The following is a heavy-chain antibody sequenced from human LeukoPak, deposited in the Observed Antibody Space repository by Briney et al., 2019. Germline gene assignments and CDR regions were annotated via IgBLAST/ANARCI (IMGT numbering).Heavy chain of an antibody. CDR1: GGTFNSYG. CDR2: IIPILGTA. D-gene: IGHD1-26*01. Sequence: ASVKVSCKASGGTFNSYGIIWVRQAPGQGLEWMGGIIPILGTANYAQKFQGRVTITADESTSTAYMELSSLRSEDTAVYYCARDRGQHAFDIWGQGTMVTVSS. V-gene: IGHV1-69*13. CDR3: ARDRGQHAFDI. J-gene: IGHJ3*02.